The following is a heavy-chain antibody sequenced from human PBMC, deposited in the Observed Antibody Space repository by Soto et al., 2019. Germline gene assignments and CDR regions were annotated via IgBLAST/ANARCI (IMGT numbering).Heavy chain of an antibody. CDR3: ARDPQQRLADSYYYGMDV. J-gene: IGHJ6*02. D-gene: IGHD6-25*01. Sequence: EVQLVESGGGLVKPGGSLRLSCAASGFTFSRHGMNWVRQAPGKGLELVSSISGLSSFIYYADSVKGRFTVSRDNAKNSLFVQMNSLTAEDTAVYYCARDPQQRLADSYYYGMDVWGQGTTVIVSS. V-gene: IGHV3-21*02. CDR1: GFTFSRHG. CDR2: ISGLSSFI.